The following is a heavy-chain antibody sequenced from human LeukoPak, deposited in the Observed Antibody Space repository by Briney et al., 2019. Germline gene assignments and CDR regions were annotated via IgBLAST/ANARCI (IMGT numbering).Heavy chain of an antibody. D-gene: IGHD6-19*01. CDR1: GGSINNYY. CDR2: IYTTGGP. CDR3: ARVLEGSSGQHWYFDL. Sequence: SETLSLTCTVSGGSINNYYWSWIRTTAGKGLEWDGRIYTTGGPDYNPSLESRVSISVDTSKNQFSLRLSSVTAADTAVYYCARVLEGSSGQHWYFDLWGRGTLVTVSS. J-gene: IGHJ2*01. V-gene: IGHV4-4*07.